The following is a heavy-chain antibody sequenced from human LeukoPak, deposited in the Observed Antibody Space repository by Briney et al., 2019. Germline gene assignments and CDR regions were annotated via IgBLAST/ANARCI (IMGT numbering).Heavy chain of an antibody. Sequence: SETLALICTVSGGSISSYYWSWIRQPPGKGLEWIGYIYYIGCTNYSPSLKSRVTISVDTSKNQFFLNLSSVTAADTAMYYCARGGYYFDSRGYPVPRLFDYWGQGILVTVSS. CDR1: GGSISSYY. CDR2: IYYIGCT. J-gene: IGHJ4*02. V-gene: IGHV4-59*01. D-gene: IGHD3-22*01. CDR3: ARGGYYFDSRGYPVPRLFDY.